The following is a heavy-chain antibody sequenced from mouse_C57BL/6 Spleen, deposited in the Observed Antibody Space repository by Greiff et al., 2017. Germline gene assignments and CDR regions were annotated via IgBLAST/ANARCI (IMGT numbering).Heavy chain of an antibody. CDR1: GYAFSSSW. CDR3: ASDYYGSSLDY. CDR2: IYPGDGDT. D-gene: IGHD1-1*01. J-gene: IGHJ2*01. Sequence: QVQLQQSGPELVKPGASVKISCKASGYAFSSSWMNWVKQRPGKGLEWIGRIYPGDGDTNYNGKFKGKATLTADTSSSTAYRQLSSLTSEDSAVYFCASDYYGSSLDYWGQGTTLTVSS. V-gene: IGHV1-82*01.